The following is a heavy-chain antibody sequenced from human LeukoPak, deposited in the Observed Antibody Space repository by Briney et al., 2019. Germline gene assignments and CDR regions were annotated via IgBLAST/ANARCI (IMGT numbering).Heavy chain of an antibody. CDR2: VNVYNANT. V-gene: IGHV1-18*01. D-gene: IGHD6-19*01. J-gene: IGHJ6*02. CDR3: ARGPPPGIAVAGTEAVVDV. CDR1: GYRFISYV. Sequence: ASVKVSCKASGYRFISYVISGGRQAPGQELEWMGWVNVYNANTNYAQKLPGRVTMTRDTSTSTVYMELSSLRSEDTAVYYCARGPPPGIAVAGTEAVVDVWGQGTTVTVSS.